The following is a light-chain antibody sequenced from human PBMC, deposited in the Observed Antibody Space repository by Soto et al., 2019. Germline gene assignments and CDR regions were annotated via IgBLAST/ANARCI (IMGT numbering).Light chain of an antibody. J-gene: IGKJ3*01. CDR1: QSVSSN. V-gene: IGKV3-15*01. Sequence: EIVMTQSPATLSVSPGERATLSCRASQSVSSNLAWYQQKPGQAPRLLIYGASTRATGIPARFSGSGSGTEFTLTIRSLQSEDFAVYYCQQYNIPFTFSPGTKVDIK. CDR3: QQYNIPFT. CDR2: GAS.